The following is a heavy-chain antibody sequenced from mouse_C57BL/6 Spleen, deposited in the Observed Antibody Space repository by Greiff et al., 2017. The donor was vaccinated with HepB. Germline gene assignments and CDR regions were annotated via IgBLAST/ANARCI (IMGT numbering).Heavy chain of an antibody. D-gene: IGHD1-1*01. CDR1: GFTFSSYA. V-gene: IGHV5-4*01. J-gene: IGHJ3*01. CDR3: AREEYGRSFAY. Sequence: EVQLQESGGGLVKPGGSLKLSCAASGFTFSSYAMSWVRQTPEKRLEWVATISDGGSYTYYPDNVKGRFTISRDNAKNNLYLQMSHLKSEDTAMYYCAREEYGRSFAYWGQGTLVTVSA. CDR2: ISDGGSYT.